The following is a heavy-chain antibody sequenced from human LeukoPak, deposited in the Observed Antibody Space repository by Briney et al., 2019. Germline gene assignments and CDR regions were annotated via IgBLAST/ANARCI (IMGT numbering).Heavy chain of an antibody. V-gene: IGHV4-31*03. Sequence: PSETLSLTCTVSGGSLSSGGDYWSWLRQHPGTGLEWIGYIYYSGSAYYNPSLKSRVTISVDTSKNQYSLKLSSLTAADTAVYYCARVSRGVVVAAIYDYYFDYWGQGTPVTVSS. CDR1: GGSLSSGGDY. CDR3: ARVSRGVVVAAIYDYYFDY. CDR2: IYYSGSA. D-gene: IGHD2-15*01. J-gene: IGHJ4*02.